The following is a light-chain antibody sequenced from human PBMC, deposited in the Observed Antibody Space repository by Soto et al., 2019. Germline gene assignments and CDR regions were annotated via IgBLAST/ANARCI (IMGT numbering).Light chain of an antibody. Sequence: DIQMTQSPSSLSASEGDRVAITYRASQSISSYLNWYQQKPGKAPKLLIYAASSLQSGVPSRFSGSGSGTDYTLTISSLQPEDVATYYCQKYNSAPSLTFGGGTKVDIK. CDR2: AAS. CDR1: QSISSY. CDR3: QKYNSAPSLT. J-gene: IGKJ4*02. V-gene: IGKV1-39*01.